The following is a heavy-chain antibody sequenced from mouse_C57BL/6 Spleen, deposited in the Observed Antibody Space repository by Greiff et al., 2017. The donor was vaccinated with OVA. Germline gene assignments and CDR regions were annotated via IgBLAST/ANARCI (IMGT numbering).Heavy chain of an antibody. Sequence: VESGGGLVKPGGSLKLSCAASGFTFSSYAMSWVRQTPEKRLEWVATISDGGSYTYYPDNVKGRFTISRDNAKNNLYLQMSHLKSEDTAMYYCARDNDGYSSWLAYWGQGTLVTVSA. CDR2: ISDGGSYT. CDR3: ARDNDGYSSWLAY. V-gene: IGHV5-4*01. J-gene: IGHJ3*01. CDR1: GFTFSSYA. D-gene: IGHD2-3*01.